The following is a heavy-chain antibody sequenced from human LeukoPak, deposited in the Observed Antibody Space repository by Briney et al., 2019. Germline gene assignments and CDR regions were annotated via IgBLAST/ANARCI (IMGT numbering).Heavy chain of an antibody. Sequence: GASVKVSCKASGYTFTNYGISWVRQAPGQGLEWMGWINAYNGDTNYPQKFQGRVTVTTDTSTSTAYMELKSLRSDDTAVYYCARVSAAASAYWGQGTLVTVSS. J-gene: IGHJ4*02. V-gene: IGHV1-18*01. CDR2: INAYNGDT. CDR1: GYTFTNYG. CDR3: ARVSAAASAY. D-gene: IGHD6-13*01.